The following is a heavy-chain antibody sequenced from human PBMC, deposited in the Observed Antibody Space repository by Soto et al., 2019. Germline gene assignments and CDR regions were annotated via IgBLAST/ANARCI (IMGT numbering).Heavy chain of an antibody. J-gene: IGHJ4*02. V-gene: IGHV3-30*18. CDR1: GFTFSSYG. D-gene: IGHD3-22*01. Sequence: GGSLRLSCAASGFTFSSYGMHWVRQAPGKGLEWVAVISYDGSNKYYADSVKGRFTISRDNSKNTLYLQMNSLRAEDTAVYYCAKPYKYYYDSSGYYGFDYWGQGT. CDR3: AKPYKYYYDSSGYYGFDY. CDR2: ISYDGSNK.